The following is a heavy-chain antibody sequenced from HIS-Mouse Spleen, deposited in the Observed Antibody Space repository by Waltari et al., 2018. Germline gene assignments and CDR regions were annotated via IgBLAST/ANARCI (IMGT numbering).Heavy chain of an antibody. J-gene: IGHJ2*01. Sequence: QLQLQESGPGLVKPSETLSLTCTVSGGSISSSSSSWGWIRLPPGKGLGWIGSSYYSGSTYYNPSLKSRVTISVDTSKNQFSLKLSSVTAADTAVYYCAREIPYSSSWYDWYFDLWGRGTLVTVSS. V-gene: IGHV4-39*07. CDR1: GGSISSSSSS. CDR3: AREIPYSSSWYDWYFDL. D-gene: IGHD6-13*01. CDR2: SYYSGST.